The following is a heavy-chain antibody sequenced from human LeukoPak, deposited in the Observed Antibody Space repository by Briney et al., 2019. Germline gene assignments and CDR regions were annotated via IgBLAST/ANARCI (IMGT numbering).Heavy chain of an antibody. J-gene: IGHJ4*02. CDR3: AKEYDILTGHPS. CDR1: GFTFSSYA. D-gene: IGHD3-9*01. V-gene: IGHV3-23*01. CDR2: ISGSGGST. Sequence: PGGSLRLXCAASGFTFSSYAMSWGRRAPGKGLEWVSAISGSGGSTYYADSVKGRFTISRDNSKNTLYLQMNSLRAEDTAVYYCAKEYDILTGHPSWGQGTLVTVSS.